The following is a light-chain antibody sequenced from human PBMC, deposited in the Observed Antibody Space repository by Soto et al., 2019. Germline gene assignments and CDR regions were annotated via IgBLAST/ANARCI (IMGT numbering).Light chain of an antibody. V-gene: IGKV3-15*01. CDR1: QSVSGN. J-gene: IGKJ4*01. Sequence: EIVLTQFPATLSVSPGGRATLSCRASQSVSGNLAWYQQKPGQAPRLLIYGASTRATGIPARFSGSGSGTEFTLTISSLQSEDFAVYYCQQYNNWPPLTFGGGTKVEIK. CDR2: GAS. CDR3: QQYNNWPPLT.